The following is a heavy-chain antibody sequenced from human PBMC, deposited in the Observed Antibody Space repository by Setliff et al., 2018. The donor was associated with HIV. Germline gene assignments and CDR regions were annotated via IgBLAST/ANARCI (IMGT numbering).Heavy chain of an antibody. D-gene: IGHD2-2*01. Sequence: ASVKVSCKTSGYSFTNYAIHWVRQAPGQSREWMGWINGGIGNTKYSQKFQDRVTITRDTSADTVYMELSSLRSEDTAVYYCARDRCNSVACYLYNWFDPWGQGTLVTVSS. V-gene: IGHV1-3*01. J-gene: IGHJ5*02. CDR2: INGGIGNT. CDR1: GYSFTNYA. CDR3: ARDRCNSVACYLYNWFDP.